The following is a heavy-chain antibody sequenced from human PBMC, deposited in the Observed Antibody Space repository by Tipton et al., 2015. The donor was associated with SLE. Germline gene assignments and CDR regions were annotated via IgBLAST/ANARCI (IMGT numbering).Heavy chain of an antibody. D-gene: IGHD6-19*01. CDR2: ITNNGNT. CDR3: VREGRIGSSGWDDWFFDL. J-gene: IGHJ2*01. Sequence: TLSLTCDVYGGSFSGYYWDWIRQPPGKGPEWIGRITNNGNTYYIPSLQSRVTMSVDTSKNHFSLKLSSVTAADTAMYYCVREGRIGSSGWDDWFFDLWGRGTLVTVSS. V-gene: IGHV4-34*01. CDR1: GGSFSGYY.